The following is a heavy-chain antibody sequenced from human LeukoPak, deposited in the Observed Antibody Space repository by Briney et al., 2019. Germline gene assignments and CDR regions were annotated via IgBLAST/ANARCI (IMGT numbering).Heavy chain of an antibody. J-gene: IGHJ6*03. V-gene: IGHV1-2*02. CDR3: ARDPSTHYYMDV. CDR1: GFTFTGYY. Sequence: ASVKVSCKASGFTFTGYYIHWVRQAPGQGLEWMGWINPNRGATKYAQKFQARVTMTRDTSISTAYMELSRLTSDDTAVYYCARDPSTHYYMDVWGKGTTVTISS. CDR2: INPNRGAT.